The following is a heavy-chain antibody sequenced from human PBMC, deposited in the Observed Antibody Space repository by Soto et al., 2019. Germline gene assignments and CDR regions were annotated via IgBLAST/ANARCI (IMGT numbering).Heavy chain of an antibody. CDR2: ISYDGSNK. Sequence: PGGSLRLSCAASGFTFSSYAMHWVRQAPGKGLEWVAVISYDGSNKYYADSVKGRFTISRDNARNSLYLQMDSLRAEDTAVYYCARDSSYNGPYYYYYGVDVWGQGT. CDR3: ARDSSYNGPYYYYYGVDV. D-gene: IGHD2-8*01. CDR1: GFTFSSYA. J-gene: IGHJ6*02. V-gene: IGHV3-30-3*01.